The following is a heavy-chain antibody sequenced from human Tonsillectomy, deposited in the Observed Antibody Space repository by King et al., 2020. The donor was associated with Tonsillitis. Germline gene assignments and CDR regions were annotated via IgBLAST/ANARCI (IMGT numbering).Heavy chain of an antibody. J-gene: IGHJ6*02. CDR3: TRGRTTRTYYYGMDV. Sequence: VQLQQWGAGLLKPSETLSLTCAVYGGSFSGYYWSWIRQPPGKGLEWIGEINHSGSTNYNPSLKSRVTISVDTSKIQFSLKLSSVTAADTAVYYCTRGRTTRTYYYGMDVWGQGTTVTVSS. CDR2: INHSGST. V-gene: IGHV4-34*01. CDR1: GGSFSGYY. D-gene: IGHD4-17*01.